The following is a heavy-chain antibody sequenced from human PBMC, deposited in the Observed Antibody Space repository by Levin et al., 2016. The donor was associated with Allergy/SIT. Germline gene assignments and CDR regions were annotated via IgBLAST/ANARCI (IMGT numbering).Heavy chain of an antibody. D-gene: IGHD2-2*01. Sequence: RQAPGKGLEWIGYIYYSGSTNYNPSLKSRVTISVDTSKNQFSLKLSSVTAADTAVYYCAREIVVVPAAIVRYFDYWGQGTLVTVSS. CDR3: AREIVVVPAAIVRYFDY. CDR2: IYYSGST. J-gene: IGHJ4*02. V-gene: IGHV4-59*01.